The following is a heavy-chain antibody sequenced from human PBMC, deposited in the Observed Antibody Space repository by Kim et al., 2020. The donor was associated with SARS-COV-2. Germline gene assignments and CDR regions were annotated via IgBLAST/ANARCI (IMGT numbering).Heavy chain of an antibody. V-gene: IGHV1-8*01. CDR3: AKSYSGSLYYYYGMDV. CDR2: MNPNSGNT. CDR1: GYTFTSYD. J-gene: IGHJ6*02. D-gene: IGHD5-12*01. Sequence: ASVKVSCKASGYTFTSYDINWVRQATGQGLEWMGWMNPNSGNTDYAQKFQGRVTMTRNTSISTAYMELSSLRSEDTAVYYCAKSYSGSLYYYYGMDVWGQGTTVTVSS.